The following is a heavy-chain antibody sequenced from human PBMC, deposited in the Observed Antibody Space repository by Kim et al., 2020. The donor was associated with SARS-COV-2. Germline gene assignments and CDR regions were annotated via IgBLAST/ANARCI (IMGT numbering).Heavy chain of an antibody. Sequence: SETLSLTCAVSGGSISSSNWWSWVRQPPGKGLEWIGEIYHSGSTNYNPSLKSRVTISVDKSKNQFSLKMSSVTAADTAVYYCAREPLNYYGSGSYSADYWGQGTLVTVSS. D-gene: IGHD3-10*01. CDR1: GGSISSSNW. CDR2: IYHSGST. J-gene: IGHJ4*02. V-gene: IGHV4-4*02. CDR3: AREPLNYYGSGSYSADY.